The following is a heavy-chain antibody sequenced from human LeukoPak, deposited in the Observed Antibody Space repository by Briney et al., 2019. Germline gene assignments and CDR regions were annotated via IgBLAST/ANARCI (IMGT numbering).Heavy chain of an antibody. V-gene: IGHV6-1*01. CDR1: GDSFSSNSAA. CDR2: TYYRPKWYN. J-gene: IGHJ4*02. D-gene: IGHD1-7*01. CDR3: AREDELGTKQAYFDC. Sequence: SQTLSLTCAISGDSFSSNSAAWTWIRQSPSRGLEWLGRTYYRPKWYNDFAVSVSSGITINPDTTKNQVSLQLNSVTPEDTAVYYCAREDELGTKQAYFDCWGQGTLVIVSS.